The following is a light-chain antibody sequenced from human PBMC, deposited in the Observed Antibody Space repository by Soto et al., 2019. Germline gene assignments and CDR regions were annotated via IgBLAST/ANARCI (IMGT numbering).Light chain of an antibody. Sequence: DIHFTQCPPTLSASVEDRVTITCRAIQTISTWMAWYQQKPGKAPKLLVYDASTLQSGVASRFSGSGYGTELSLIICCLPPDDTASYYCQQETNTNSPSMLGHGTKVDIK. CDR1: QTISTW. V-gene: IGKV1-5*01. J-gene: IGKJ1*01. CDR3: QQETNTNSPSM. CDR2: DAS.